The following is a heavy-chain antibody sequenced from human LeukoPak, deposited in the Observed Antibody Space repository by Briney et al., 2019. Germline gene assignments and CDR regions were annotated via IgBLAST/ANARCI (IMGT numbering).Heavy chain of an antibody. V-gene: IGHV3-48*01. D-gene: IGHD4-17*01. CDR1: GFTFNSHS. J-gene: IGHJ4*01. CDR3: ARDLRDYASDH. CDR2: ISSSGSTT. Sequence: GGSLRLSCAASGFTFNSHSMNWVRQAPGKGLEWVSYISSSGSTTYYADYVKGRFTISRDNAKNSLSLQMNSLRAEDTAVYYCARDLRDYASDHWGQGTLVTVSS.